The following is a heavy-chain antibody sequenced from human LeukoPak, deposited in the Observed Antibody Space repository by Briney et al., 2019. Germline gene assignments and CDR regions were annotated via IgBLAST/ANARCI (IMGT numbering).Heavy chain of an antibody. CDR1: GFTFSSHD. CDR3: ARVGDEVAYTRGYLDY. CDR2: IYMGGNT. V-gene: IGHV3-53*04. D-gene: IGHD3-16*01. J-gene: IGHJ4*02. Sequence: PGGSLRLSCAASGFTFSSHDMSWVRQAPGKGLEWVSVIYMGGNTFYADSVKGGFTISRHTSKNALYLQINSLRAEDTAVYYCARVGDEVAYTRGYLDYWGQGTLVTVSS.